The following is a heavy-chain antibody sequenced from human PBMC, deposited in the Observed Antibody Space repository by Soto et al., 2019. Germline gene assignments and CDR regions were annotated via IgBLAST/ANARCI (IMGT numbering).Heavy chain of an antibody. CDR3: ARDLTDMPHV. CDR1: GGTFSSYA. CDR2: IIPIFGTA. V-gene: IGHV1-69*13. J-gene: IGHJ6*02. D-gene: IGHD5-18*01. Sequence: ASVKVSCKASGGTFSSYAISWVRQAPGQGLEWMGGIIPIFGTANYAQKFQGRVTITADESTSTAYMELSSLRSEDTAVYYCARDLTDMPHVWGQGTTVTVSS.